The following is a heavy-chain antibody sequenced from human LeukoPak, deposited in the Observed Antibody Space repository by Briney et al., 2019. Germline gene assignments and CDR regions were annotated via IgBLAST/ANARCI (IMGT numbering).Heavy chain of an antibody. D-gene: IGHD1-26*01. Sequence: PGGPLRLSCAASGFTFSSYAMSWVRQAPEKGLEWVSNISGSGGGTYYADSVKGRFTISRDDSKNKLYLQMNSLRAEDTAVYYCAKDLGRYRNNYFDYWGQGSPVTVSS. CDR2: ISGSGGGT. CDR3: AKDLGRYRNNYFDY. CDR1: GFTFSSYA. J-gene: IGHJ4*02. V-gene: IGHV3-23*01.